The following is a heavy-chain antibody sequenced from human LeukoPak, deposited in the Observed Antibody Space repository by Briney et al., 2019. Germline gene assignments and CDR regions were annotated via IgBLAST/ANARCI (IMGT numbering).Heavy chain of an antibody. Sequence: GGSLRLSCAASGFTFSSYGMHWVRQAPGKGLEWVTFIRYDGSNKYYADSVKGRFTISRDNSKNTLYLQMNSLRAEDTAVFYCARARRSGGITMVRGVKDRGWFDSWGRGILVTVSS. CDR1: GFTFSSYG. J-gene: IGHJ5*01. CDR2: IRYDGSNK. CDR3: ARARRSGGITMVRGVKDRGWFDS. D-gene: IGHD3-10*01. V-gene: IGHV3-30*02.